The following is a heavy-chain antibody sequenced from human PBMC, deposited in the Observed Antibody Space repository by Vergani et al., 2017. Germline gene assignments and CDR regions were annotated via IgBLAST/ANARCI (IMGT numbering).Heavy chain of an antibody. CDR2: ISYDGSNK. CDR1: GFTFSSYA. Sequence: QVQLVESGGGVVQPGRSPRLSCAASGFTFSSYAMHWVRQAPGKGLEWVAVISYDGSNKYYADSVKGRFTISRDNSKNTLYLQMNSLRAEDTAVYYCARSFPDDYGGNMTFWFDPWGQGTLVTVSS. D-gene: IGHD4-23*01. CDR3: ARSFPDDYGGNMTFWFDP. J-gene: IGHJ5*02. V-gene: IGHV3-30-3*01.